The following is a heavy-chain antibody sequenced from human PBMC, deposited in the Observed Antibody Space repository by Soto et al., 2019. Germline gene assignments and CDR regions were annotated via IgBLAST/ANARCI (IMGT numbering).Heavy chain of an antibody. V-gene: IGHV3-23*01. CDR1: GFTFSSYA. CDR3: AKALVSRIVRGVKIPYYYGMDV. Sequence: PGGSLRLSCAASGFTFSSYAMSWVRQAPGKGLEWVSAISGSGGSTYYADSVKGRFTISRDNSKNTLYLQMNSLRAEDTAVYYCAKALVSRIVRGVKIPYYYGMDVWGQGTTVTVSS. J-gene: IGHJ6*02. D-gene: IGHD3-10*01. CDR2: ISGSGGST.